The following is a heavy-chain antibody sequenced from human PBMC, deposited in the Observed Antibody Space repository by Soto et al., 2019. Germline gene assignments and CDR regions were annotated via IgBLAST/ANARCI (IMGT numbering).Heavy chain of an antibody. J-gene: IGHJ5*02. V-gene: IGHV4-4*07. CDR1: GASISGFY. Sequence: SETLSLTCTVSGASISGFYWSWIRKSAGKGLEWIGRIYATGTTDYNPSLKSRVMMSVDTSKKQFSLKLRSVTAADTAVFYCVRDGTKTLRDWFDPWGQGISVTVSS. D-gene: IGHD1-1*01. CDR3: VRDGTKTLRDWFDP. CDR2: IYATGTT.